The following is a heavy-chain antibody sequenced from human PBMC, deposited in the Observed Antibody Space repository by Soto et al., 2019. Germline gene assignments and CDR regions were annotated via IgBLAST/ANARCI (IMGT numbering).Heavy chain of an antibody. CDR1: GGSISSSF. CDR2: ISYSGST. CDR3: ARGHRSMEYYYYYGMDV. Sequence: SETLSLTCSVSGGSISSSFWSWIRQPPGKELEWIGYISYSGSTTYNPSLKSRITLSVDTSKNQFSLRVASVTAADTAVYYCARGHRSMEYYYYYGMDVWGQGTTVTVSS. V-gene: IGHV4-59*01. J-gene: IGHJ6*02. D-gene: IGHD3-10*01.